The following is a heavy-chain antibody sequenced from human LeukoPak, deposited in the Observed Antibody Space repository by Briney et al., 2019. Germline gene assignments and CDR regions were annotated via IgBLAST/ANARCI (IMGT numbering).Heavy chain of an antibody. Sequence: GGSLRLSCSASGFTFSSYAMHWVRQAPGKGLEYVSAISSNGGSTYYADSVKGRFTISRDNSKNTLYLQMSSLRAEDTAVYYCVKDEGNSVVVTAISFYWGQGTLVTVSS. CDR3: VKDEGNSVVVTAISFY. D-gene: IGHD2-21*02. CDR2: ISSNGGST. J-gene: IGHJ4*02. CDR1: GFTFSSYA. V-gene: IGHV3-64D*06.